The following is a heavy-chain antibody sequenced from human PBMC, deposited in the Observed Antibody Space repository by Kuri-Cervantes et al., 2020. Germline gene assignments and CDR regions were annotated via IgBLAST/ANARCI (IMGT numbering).Heavy chain of an antibody. CDR1: GFTFSSYA. CDR3: ARESQDYDIFTGYYLDY. J-gene: IGHJ4*02. Sequence: GGSLRLSCAVSGFTFSSYAMHWVRQAPGKGLEWVAVISYDGSNKYYADSVKGRFTISRDNSKNTLYLQMNSLRAEDTAVYYCARESQDYDIFTGYYLDYWGQGTLVTVSS. D-gene: IGHD3-9*01. CDR2: ISYDGSNK. V-gene: IGHV3-30*07.